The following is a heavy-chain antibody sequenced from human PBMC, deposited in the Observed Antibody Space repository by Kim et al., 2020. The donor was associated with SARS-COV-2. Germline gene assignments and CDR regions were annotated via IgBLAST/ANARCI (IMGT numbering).Heavy chain of an antibody. D-gene: IGHD5-18*01. CDR3: ARGGYSYGYLRNDAFDI. J-gene: IGHJ3*02. CDR2: VSDSGSST. V-gene: IGHV3-23*01. Sequence: GGSLRLSCAASGFTFSSYAMNWVRQAPGKGLEWVSTVSDSGSSTYYADSVKGRFTNSRDNSKNTLFLQMNSLRAEDTAVYYCARGGYSYGYLRNDAFDIWGQGTMVTVLS. CDR1: GFTFSSYA.